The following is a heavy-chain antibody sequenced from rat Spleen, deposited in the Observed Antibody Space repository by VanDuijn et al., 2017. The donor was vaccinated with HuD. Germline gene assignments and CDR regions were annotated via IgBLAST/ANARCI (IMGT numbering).Heavy chain of an antibody. Sequence: EVQLVESGGGLVKPGRSLKLSCAASGFTFSSFVMAWVRQAQKKGLECVASIYSCGSNTYYPESVKGRFTISRDNAKSTLYLQMDSLRSEDTATYYCAKRGWYYFDYWGQGVMVTVSS. CDR2: IYSCGSNT. J-gene: IGHJ2*01. CDR3: AKRGWYYFDY. V-gene: IGHV5-25*01. CDR1: GFTFSSFV.